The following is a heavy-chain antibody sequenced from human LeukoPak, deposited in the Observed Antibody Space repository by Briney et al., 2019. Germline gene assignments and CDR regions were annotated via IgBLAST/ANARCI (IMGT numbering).Heavy chain of an antibody. J-gene: IGHJ4*02. CDR3: NVYYYDDSDPLSEW. V-gene: IGHV3-15*01. Sequence: GGSLRLSCAASGFTFSVAWMDWVRQAPGKVLEWVGRIKSETDGGTTDYAAPVKGRFIISRDDSQDTLSLQMNSLKTEDTAVYYCNVYYYDDSDPLSEWWGQGTLVTVSS. CDR1: GFTFSVAW. CDR2: IKSETDGGTT. D-gene: IGHD3-22*01.